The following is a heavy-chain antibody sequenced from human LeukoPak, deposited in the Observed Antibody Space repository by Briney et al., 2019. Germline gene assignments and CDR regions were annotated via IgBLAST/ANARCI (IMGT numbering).Heavy chain of an antibody. CDR1: GGSISSGDYY. J-gene: IGHJ4*02. CDR2: IYYSGST. D-gene: IGHD3-3*01. Sequence: SETLSLTCTVSGGSISSGDYYWSWIRQPPGKGLEWIGYIYYSGSTDYNPSLKSRVTISVDTSKNQFSLKLSSVTAADTAVYYCASYDFWSGYSDYWGQGTLVTVSS. V-gene: IGHV4-30-4*08. CDR3: ASYDFWSGYSDY.